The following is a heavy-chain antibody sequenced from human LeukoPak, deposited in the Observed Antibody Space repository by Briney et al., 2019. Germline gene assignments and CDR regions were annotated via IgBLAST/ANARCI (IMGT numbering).Heavy chain of an antibody. CDR1: GFTFSSYA. CDR2: IRCDGSNK. D-gene: IGHD3-10*02. Sequence: PGGSLRLSCAASGFTFSSYAMHWVRQAPGKGLEWVSYIRCDGSNKYYADSVKGRFTISRDNYKNTLYLQMNSLRAEDTSVYYCAKETGMVGVFEYWGQGALVTVSS. V-gene: IGHV3-30*02. J-gene: IGHJ4*02. CDR3: AKETGMVGVFEY.